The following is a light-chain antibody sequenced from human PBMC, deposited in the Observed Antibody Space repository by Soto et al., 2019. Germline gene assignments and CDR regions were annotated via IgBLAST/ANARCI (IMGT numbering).Light chain of an antibody. V-gene: IGKV1-5*03. CDR2: KAS. CDR1: QTISSW. J-gene: IGKJ1*01. CDR3: QHYNSYSEA. Sequence: DIQMTQSPSSLSASVGDSVTITCRASQTISSWLAWYQQKPGKAPKLLIYKASTLKSGVPSRFSGSGSGTEFTLTISSLQPDEFATYDCQHYNSYSEAVGQGTKVDIK.